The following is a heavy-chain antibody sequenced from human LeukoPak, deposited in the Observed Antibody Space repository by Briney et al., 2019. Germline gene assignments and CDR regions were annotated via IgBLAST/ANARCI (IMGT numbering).Heavy chain of an antibody. J-gene: IGHJ3*02. Sequence: PETLSLTCGVSGGSFSFYYWSWIRQPPGKGLEWIGEISQSGSTNYNPSLKSRVNISLDTSENQFSLKLSSVTAADTAVYYCARALGAFDIWGQGTMVTVSS. CDR2: ISQSGST. CDR3: ARALGAFDI. CDR1: GGSFSFYY. V-gene: IGHV4-34*01.